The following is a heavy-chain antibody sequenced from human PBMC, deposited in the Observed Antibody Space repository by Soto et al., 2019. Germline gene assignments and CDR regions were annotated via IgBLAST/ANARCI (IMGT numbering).Heavy chain of an antibody. CDR1: GGTFSSYT. CDR2: IIPILGIA. D-gene: IGHD2-2*01. CDR3: AREDCSSTSCYGY. V-gene: IGHV1-69*08. Sequence: QVQLVQSGAEVKKPGSSVKVSCKASGGTFSSYTISWVRQAPGQGLEWMGRIIPILGIANSAQKFQGRVTITADKSTSTAYMELSSLRSEDTAVYYCAREDCSSTSCYGYWGQGTLVTVSS. J-gene: IGHJ4*02.